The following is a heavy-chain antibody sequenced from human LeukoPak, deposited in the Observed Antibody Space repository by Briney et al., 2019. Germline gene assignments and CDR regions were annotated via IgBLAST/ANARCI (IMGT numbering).Heavy chain of an antibody. V-gene: IGHV1-69*13. D-gene: IGHD2-15*01. Sequence: SVKVSCKASGGTFSSYAISWVRQAPGQGLEWMGGIIPIFGTANYAQKFQGRVTITADESTSTAYMELSSLRSEDTAVYYCARSYCSGGSCYRPGDYYYYYGMDVWGQGTRSPSP. CDR3: ARSYCSGGSCYRPGDYYYYYGMDV. J-gene: IGHJ6*02. CDR1: GGTFSSYA. CDR2: IIPIFGTA.